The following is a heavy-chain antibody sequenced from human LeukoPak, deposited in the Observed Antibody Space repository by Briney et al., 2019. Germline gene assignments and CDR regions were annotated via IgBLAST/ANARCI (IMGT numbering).Heavy chain of an antibody. CDR3: AKAHNKRSGSFHGFDP. D-gene: IGHD1-26*01. V-gene: IGHV4-34*01. CDR2: INHSGST. Sequence: SETLSLTCAVYGGSFSGYYWSWIRQPPGKGLEWIGEINHSGSTNYNPSLKSRVTISVDTSKNQFSLKLSSVTAADTAAYYCAKAHNKRSGSFHGFDPWGQGTLVTVSS. J-gene: IGHJ5*02. CDR1: GGSFSGYY.